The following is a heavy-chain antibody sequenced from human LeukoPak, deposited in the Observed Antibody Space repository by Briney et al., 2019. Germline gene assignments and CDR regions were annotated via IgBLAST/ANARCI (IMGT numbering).Heavy chain of an antibody. V-gene: IGHV3-48*02. D-gene: IGHD4-17*01. J-gene: IGHJ3*02. CDR3: ARDRLPPDYGDYGAFDI. CDR1: GFTFGSYS. CDR2: ISSSSSTI. Sequence: GGSLRLSCAASGFTFGSYSMNWVRQAPGKGLEWVSYISSSSSTIYYADSVKGRFTISRDNAKNSLYLQMNNLRDEDTAVYYCARDRLPPDYGDYGAFDIWGQGTMVTVSS.